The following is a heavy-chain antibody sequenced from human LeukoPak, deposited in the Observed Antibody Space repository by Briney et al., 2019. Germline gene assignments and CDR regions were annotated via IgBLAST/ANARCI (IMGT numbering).Heavy chain of an antibody. CDR1: GGTFSSYA. V-gene: IGHV1-69*05. CDR2: IIPIFGTA. D-gene: IGHD3-22*01. Sequence: ASVKVSCKASGGTFSSYAISWVRQAPGQGLEWMGRIIPIFGTANYAQKFQGRVTITTDESTSTAYMELSSLRSEDTAVYYCAREYDYDSSGYYYWGQGTLVTVSS. J-gene: IGHJ4*02. CDR3: AREYDYDSSGYYY.